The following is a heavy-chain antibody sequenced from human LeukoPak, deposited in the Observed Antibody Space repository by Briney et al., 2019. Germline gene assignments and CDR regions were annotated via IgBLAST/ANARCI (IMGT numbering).Heavy chain of an antibody. CDR3: AKTRVGATADWFDP. CDR1: GSTFSSHA. D-gene: IGHD1-26*01. Sequence: PGGSLRLSCAASGSTFSSHAMSWVRQASGKGLEWVSAISGSGGSTYYADSVKGRFTISRDNSKNTLYLQMNSLRAEDTAVYYCAKTRVGATADWFDPWGQGTLVTASS. J-gene: IGHJ5*02. V-gene: IGHV3-23*01. CDR2: ISGSGGST.